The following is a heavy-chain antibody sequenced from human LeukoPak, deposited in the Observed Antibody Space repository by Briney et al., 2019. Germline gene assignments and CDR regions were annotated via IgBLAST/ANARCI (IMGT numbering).Heavy chain of an antibody. D-gene: IGHD3-10*01. CDR2: ISDSGGNI. Sequence: GGSLRLSCAASGFTFSNYAMAWVRQAPGKGPEWVSVISDSGGNILYADSVRGRFTISRDSSKNTLYLQMNSLRVEDTAVYYCVRAPFSWFTYIDYWGQGTLVTVSS. CDR1: GFTFSNYA. J-gene: IGHJ4*02. CDR3: VRAPFSWFTYIDY. V-gene: IGHV3-23*01.